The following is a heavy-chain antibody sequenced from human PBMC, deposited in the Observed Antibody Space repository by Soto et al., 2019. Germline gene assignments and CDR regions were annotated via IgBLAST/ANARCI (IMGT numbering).Heavy chain of an antibody. J-gene: IGHJ5*02. CDR3: AKTFTIFGVVPFDP. CDR1: GFTFSSYG. CDR2: ISYDGSNK. Sequence: GGALRLSCADSGFTFSSYGMQWVRQAPGKGLEWVAVISYDGSNKYYADSVKGRFTISRDNSKNTLYLQMNGLRAEDTAVYYCAKTFTIFGVVPFDPWGQGTLVTVSS. V-gene: IGHV3-30*18. D-gene: IGHD3-3*01.